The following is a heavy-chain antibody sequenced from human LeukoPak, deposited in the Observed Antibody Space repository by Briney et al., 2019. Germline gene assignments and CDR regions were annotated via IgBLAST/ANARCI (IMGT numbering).Heavy chain of an antibody. Sequence: PSQTLSLTCTVSGDSISNGGYYWTWIRQSAGTGLEWIGRLYSGGGTNYNPSLKSRVAMSVDASKNQFSLKLSSVTAADTAVYYCAREWGSVDYWGQGTLVTVSS. J-gene: IGHJ4*02. CDR1: GDSISNGGYY. CDR3: AREWGSVDY. D-gene: IGHD7-27*01. V-gene: IGHV4-61*02. CDR2: LYSGGGT.